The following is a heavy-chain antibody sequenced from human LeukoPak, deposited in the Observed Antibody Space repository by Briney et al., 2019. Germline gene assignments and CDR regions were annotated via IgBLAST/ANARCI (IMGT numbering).Heavy chain of an antibody. J-gene: IGHJ4*02. V-gene: IGHV3-74*01. CDR3: ARDRSVTNGGFDY. Sequence: GRFPRLSCAASGFTFSHYWMHWVRPAPGEGGVWGSRINTDGSDTVYADSVKGRFAISRDNAKNTLYLQMNSLRAEDTAVYYCARDRSVTNGGFDYWGQGTLVTVSS. CDR2: INTDGSDT. CDR1: GFTFSHYW. D-gene: IGHD2-8*01.